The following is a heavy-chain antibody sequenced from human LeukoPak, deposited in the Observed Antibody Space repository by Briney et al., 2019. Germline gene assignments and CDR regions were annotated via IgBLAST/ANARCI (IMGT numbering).Heavy chain of an antibody. D-gene: IGHD3-22*01. CDR2: FDPEDGET. V-gene: IGHV1-24*01. CDR3: ARRPNYYDSSGYFENDY. Sequence: ASVKVSCKVSGYTLTELSMHWVRQAPGKGLEWMGGFDPEDGETIYAQKFQGRVTMTEDTSTDTAYMELSSLRSEDTAVYYCARRPNYYDSSGYFENDYWGQGTLVTVSS. J-gene: IGHJ4*02. CDR1: GYTLTELS.